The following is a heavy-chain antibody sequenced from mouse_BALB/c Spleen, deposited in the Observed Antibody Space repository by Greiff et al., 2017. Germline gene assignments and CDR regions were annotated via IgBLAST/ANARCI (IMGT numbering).Heavy chain of an antibody. CDR3: ATYDYDEGAFAY. Sequence: EVKLQESGPGLVKPSQSLSLTCTVTGYSITSDYAWNWIRQFPGNKLEWMGYISYSGSTSYNPSLKSRISITRDTSKNQFFLQLNSVTTEDTATYYCATYDYDEGAFAYWGQGTLVTVSA. CDR2: ISYSGST. V-gene: IGHV3-2*02. CDR1: GYSITSDYA. J-gene: IGHJ3*01. D-gene: IGHD2-4*01.